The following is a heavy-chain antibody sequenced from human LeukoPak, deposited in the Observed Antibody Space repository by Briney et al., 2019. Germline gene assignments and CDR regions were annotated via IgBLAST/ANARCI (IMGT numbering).Heavy chain of an antibody. Sequence: GESPKISCKGSGYSFTSYWIGWVRQMPGKGLEWMGIIYPGDSDTRYSPSFQGQVNISADKSINTAYLQWSSLKASDTARYYCARLEGAAAENVFDPWGQGTLVTVPS. CDR1: GYSFTSYW. D-gene: IGHD6-13*01. CDR2: IYPGDSDT. CDR3: ARLEGAAAENVFDP. J-gene: IGHJ5*02. V-gene: IGHV5-51*01.